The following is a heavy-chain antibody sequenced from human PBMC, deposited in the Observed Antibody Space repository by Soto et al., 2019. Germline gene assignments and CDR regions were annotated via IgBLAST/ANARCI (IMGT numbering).Heavy chain of an antibody. CDR2: IYYSGST. V-gene: IGHV4-39*01. Sequence: QLQLQESVPGLVKPSETLSLTCTVSGGSISSSSYYWGWIRQPPGKGLEWIGSIYYSGSTYYNPSLKSRVTISVDTSKHQFALKLSSVTAADTAVYYCARQSGGWCDPWGQGTLVTVSS. CDR3: ARQSGGWCDP. J-gene: IGHJ5*02. D-gene: IGHD3-10*01. CDR1: GGSISSSSYY.